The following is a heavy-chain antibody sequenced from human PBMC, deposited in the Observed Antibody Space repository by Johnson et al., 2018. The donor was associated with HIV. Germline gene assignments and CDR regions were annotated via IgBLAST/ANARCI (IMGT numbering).Heavy chain of an antibody. CDR2: ISFDGNLK. CDR1: GLSFNNYG. CDR3: ARVRPPGLLDAIDI. J-gene: IGHJ3*02. Sequence: VQLVESGGGVVQPGKSLTLSCVVSGLSFNNYGIHWVRQAPGKGPEWVAVISFDGNLKKYADSVKGRFTISRDNSKNTLYLQMNSLRAEDTAVYHCARVRPPGLLDAIDIWGQGTMVTVSS. V-gene: IGHV3-30*03.